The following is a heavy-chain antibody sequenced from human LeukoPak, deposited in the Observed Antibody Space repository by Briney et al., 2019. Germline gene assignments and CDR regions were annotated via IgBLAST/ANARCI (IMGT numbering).Heavy chain of an antibody. V-gene: IGHV3-23*01. J-gene: IGHJ4*02. CDR1: GFAFSTYA. D-gene: IGHD1-1*01. CDR3: ATLSAGH. Sequence: QTGGSLRLSCAASGFAFSTYAMSWVRQAPGKGLEWVSTITGSGGSTYYTDSVKGRFTISRDNSKNTLYLQMNSLRAEDTAVYYCATLSAGHWGQATLVTVSS. CDR2: ITGSGGST.